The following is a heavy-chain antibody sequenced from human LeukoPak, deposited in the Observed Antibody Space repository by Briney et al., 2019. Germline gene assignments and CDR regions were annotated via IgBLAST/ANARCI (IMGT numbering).Heavy chain of an antibody. CDR3: ARVDYGGRGYYFDY. J-gene: IGHJ4*02. Sequence: SETLSLTCTVSGYSISSGYYWGWIRQPPGKGLEWIGSIYHSGSTYYNPSLKSRVTISVDTSKNQFSLKLSSVTAADTAVYYCARVDYGGRGYYFDYWGQGTLVTVSS. CDR1: GYSISSGYY. D-gene: IGHD4-23*01. CDR2: IYHSGST. V-gene: IGHV4-38-2*02.